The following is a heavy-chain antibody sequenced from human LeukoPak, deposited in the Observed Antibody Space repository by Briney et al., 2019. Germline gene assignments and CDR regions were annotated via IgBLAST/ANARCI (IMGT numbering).Heavy chain of an antibody. CDR2: IRYDGSNK. CDR3: ARVLHKRNYDSGVYYGY. CDR1: GFTFSSHW. D-gene: IGHD3-22*01. V-gene: IGHV3-30*02. Sequence: GGSLRLSCAASGFTFSSHWMSWVRQAPGKGLEWVAFIRYDGSNKYYADSVKGRFTISRDNAKNSLYLQMNSLRAEDTAVYYCARVLHKRNYDSGVYYGYWGQGTLVTVSS. J-gene: IGHJ4*01.